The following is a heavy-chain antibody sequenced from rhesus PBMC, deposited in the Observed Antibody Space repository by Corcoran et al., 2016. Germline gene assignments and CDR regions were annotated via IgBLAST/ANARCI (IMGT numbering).Heavy chain of an antibody. D-gene: IGHD3-9*01. CDR1: GGAISDDYY. CDR3: ASRY. J-gene: IGHJ4*01. V-gene: IGHV4-106*01. Sequence: QVQLQESGPGLVKPSETLSLTCAVSGGAISDDYYWGWVPPPPGKGLEWIGYIYGSGGGTNYNPSLKNRVTISIDTSKNQFSLKLSSVTAADTAVYYCASRYWGQGVLVTVSS. CDR2: IYGSGGGT.